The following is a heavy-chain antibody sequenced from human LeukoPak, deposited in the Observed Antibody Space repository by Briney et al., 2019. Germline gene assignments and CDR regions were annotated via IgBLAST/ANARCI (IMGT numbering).Heavy chain of an antibody. V-gene: IGHV3-53*01. CDR2: IYSGGTT. CDR1: GFTVTNSY. Sequence: GGSLRLSCAASGFTVTNSYMSWVRQAPGKGLEWVSVIYSGGTTYYADSVTGRFTTSRDNSKNTLYLQMNSLTVEDTAVYYCARVGGSGYYYFDYWGQGTLVTVSS. J-gene: IGHJ4*02. D-gene: IGHD3-10*01. CDR3: ARVGGSGYYYFDY.